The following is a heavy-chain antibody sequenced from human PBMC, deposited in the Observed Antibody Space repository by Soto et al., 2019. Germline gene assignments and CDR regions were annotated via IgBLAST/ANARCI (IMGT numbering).Heavy chain of an antibody. D-gene: IGHD3-3*01. CDR1: GFTFSNYW. CDR2: INQDGNKK. CDR3: ARDRAMEYY. V-gene: IGHV3-7*05. Sequence: EVQLVESGGGLVQPGGSLRLSCAASGFTFSNYWMGWVRQAPGKGLEWVANINQDGNKKNYMVSAKGRFTISRDNATKSRNLQMNSLIAEDTAVYYCARDRAMEYYCGQGTLVTVDS. J-gene: IGHJ4*02.